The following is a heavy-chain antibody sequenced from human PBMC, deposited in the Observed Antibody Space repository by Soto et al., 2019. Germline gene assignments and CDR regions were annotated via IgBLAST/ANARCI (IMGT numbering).Heavy chain of an antibody. Sequence: EVQLVESGGDLVQPGGSLRLSCASSGFTFRSYSMNWVRQAPGKGLEWISYISSTNIVHYADSVKGRFTISRDNARNSLYLQMNSLRDEDTAVYYCARVDGDYVPIDYWGQGSLLTVSS. CDR3: ARVDGDYVPIDY. CDR1: GFTFRSYS. D-gene: IGHD4-17*01. J-gene: IGHJ4*02. CDR2: ISSTNIV. V-gene: IGHV3-48*02.